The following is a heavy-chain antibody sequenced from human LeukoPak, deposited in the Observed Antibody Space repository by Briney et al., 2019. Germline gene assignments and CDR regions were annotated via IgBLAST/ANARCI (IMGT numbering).Heavy chain of an antibody. Sequence: ASVKVSCKASGYTFTSYGISWVRQAPGQGLEWMGWISAYNGNTNYAQKLQGRVTMTTDTSTSTAYMELRSLRSDDTAVYYCARDEGGGYSYGLRDFDYWGQGTLVTVSS. CDR1: GYTFTSYG. CDR3: ARDEGGGYSYGLRDFDY. D-gene: IGHD5-18*01. CDR2: ISAYNGNT. V-gene: IGHV1-18*01. J-gene: IGHJ4*02.